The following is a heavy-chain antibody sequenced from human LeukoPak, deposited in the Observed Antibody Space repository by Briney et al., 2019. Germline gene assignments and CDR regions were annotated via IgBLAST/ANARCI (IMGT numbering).Heavy chain of an antibody. D-gene: IGHD3-10*01. CDR1: GGTFSSYA. Sequence: SVKVSCKASGGTFSSYAISWVRQAPGQGLEWMGGIIPIFGTANYAQKFQGRVTITADKSTSTAYVELSSLRSEDTAVYYCAKIVRGWFGDPNIGPDYWGQGTLVTVSS. J-gene: IGHJ4*02. V-gene: IGHV1-69*06. CDR3: AKIVRGWFGDPNIGPDY. CDR2: IIPIFGTA.